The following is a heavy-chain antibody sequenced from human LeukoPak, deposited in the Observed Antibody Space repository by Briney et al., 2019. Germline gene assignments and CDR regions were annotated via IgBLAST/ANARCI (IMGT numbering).Heavy chain of an antibody. D-gene: IGHD2-8*01. V-gene: IGHV3-72*01. CDR2: TRNRVNSYTT. J-gene: IGHJ6*03. CDR3: ARGHCSDGVCATGYSYMDV. Sequence: GGSLRLSCAASGFTFSDHYMDWVRQAPGKGLEWVGRTRNRVNSYTTEYAASVKGRFTISRDDSKNSLYLQMNSLKTEDTAVYYCARGHCSDGVCATGYSYMDVWGKGTTVTVSS. CDR1: GFTFSDHY.